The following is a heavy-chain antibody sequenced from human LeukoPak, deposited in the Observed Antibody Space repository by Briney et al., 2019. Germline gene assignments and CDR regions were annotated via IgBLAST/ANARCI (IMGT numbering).Heavy chain of an antibody. J-gene: IGHJ6*02. CDR1: GYTFTSYY. CDR3: ASNSAYYCYGMDV. CDR2: INPSRGST. D-gene: IGHD2-21*01. Sequence: WASVKVPCKASGYTFTSYYMHWVRQAPAQGLEWMGIINPSRGSTSYAQKFQGRVTMTRDTSTSTVYMELSSLRSEDTAVYYCASNSAYYCYGMDVWGQGTTVTVSS. V-gene: IGHV1-46*01.